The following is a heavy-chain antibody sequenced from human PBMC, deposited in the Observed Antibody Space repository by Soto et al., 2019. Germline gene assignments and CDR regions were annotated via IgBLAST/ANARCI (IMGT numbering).Heavy chain of an antibody. Sequence: QVQLVQSGAEVKKPGSSVRVSCKASGDTFTFYSINWVRQAPGLGLEWMGRINPILSMSNYAQRFQGRVTMTADNTTSTAYMELSSLRSEDTTMYYCARSYGSGYRAFDYWGQGALVTVSS. CDR2: INPILSMS. CDR1: GDTFTFYS. J-gene: IGHJ4*02. V-gene: IGHV1-69*02. CDR3: ARSYGSGYRAFDY. D-gene: IGHD3-10*01.